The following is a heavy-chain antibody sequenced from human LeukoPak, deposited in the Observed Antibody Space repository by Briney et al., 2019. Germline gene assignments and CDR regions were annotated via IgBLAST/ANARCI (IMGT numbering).Heavy chain of an antibody. J-gene: IGHJ5*02. Sequence: SETLSLTCTVSGGSISSSSYYWGWIRQPPGKGLEWLGSVHSSGTTYYNPSLRSRVTISVDSSKNQFSLKLTSVTAADTAVYYCARDKDWPGVQRGRWFDPWGQGSLVIVSS. CDR2: VHSSGTT. V-gene: IGHV4-39*07. D-gene: IGHD3-3*01. CDR3: ARDKDWPGVQRGRWFDP. CDR1: GGSISSSSYY.